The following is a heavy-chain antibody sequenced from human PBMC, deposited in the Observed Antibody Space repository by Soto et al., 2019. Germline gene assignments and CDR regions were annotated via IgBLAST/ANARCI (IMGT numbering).Heavy chain of an antibody. Sequence: PGPTLVNPTQTLTLTCTFSGFSLSTSGMCVSWIRQPPGKALEWLALIDWDDDKYYSTSLKTRLTISKYTSKNQVVLTMTNMDPVDTATYYRARTTDYGDYAGSAFDYWGQGTLVTVSS. J-gene: IGHJ4*02. CDR2: IDWDDDK. D-gene: IGHD4-17*01. CDR1: GFSLSTSGMC. V-gene: IGHV2-70*01. CDR3: ARTTDYGDYAGSAFDY.